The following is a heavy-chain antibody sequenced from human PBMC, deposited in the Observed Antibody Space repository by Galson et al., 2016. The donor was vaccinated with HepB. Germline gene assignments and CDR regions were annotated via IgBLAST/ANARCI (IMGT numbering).Heavy chain of an antibody. V-gene: IGHV3-30*04. D-gene: IGHD1-26*01. CDR1: GFTFSSYA. J-gene: IGHJ6*02. CDR3: AKAQWEIRHAMDV. Sequence: SLRLSCAASGFTFSSYAMHWVRQAPGKGLEWVAIISYGGTDIYYADSVKGRFTISRDNSNNTLYLQMNSLRAGDAAVYYCAKAQWEIRHAMDVWGQGTTVSVSS. CDR2: ISYGGTDI.